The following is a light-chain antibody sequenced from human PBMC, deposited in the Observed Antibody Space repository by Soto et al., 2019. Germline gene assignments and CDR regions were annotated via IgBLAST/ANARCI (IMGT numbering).Light chain of an antibody. Sequence: DIQVTQYPSSLSASVGDRVTITCRASQGIKNYLAWYQQKPGEIPKLLIYAASASESGIPPRCSGSGSGTDFTLTINNLQPEDVATYYCQRYYNAPFTFGGGTRWIS. J-gene: IGKJ4*01. CDR3: QRYYNAPFT. V-gene: IGKV1-27*01. CDR1: QGIKNY. CDR2: AAS.